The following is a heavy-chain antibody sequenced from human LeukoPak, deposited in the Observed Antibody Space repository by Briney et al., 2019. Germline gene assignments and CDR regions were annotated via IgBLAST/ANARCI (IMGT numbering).Heavy chain of an antibody. CDR1: GGSISSHY. J-gene: IGHJ4*02. CDR3: AREGPRDYYDSSGYRSYYFDY. D-gene: IGHD3-22*01. CDR2: IYYSGST. Sequence: PSETLSLTCTVSGGSISSHYWSWIRQPPGKGLEWIGYIYYSGSTNYNPSLKSRVTISVDTPKNQFSLKLSSVTAADTAVYYCAREGPRDYYDSSGYRSYYFDYWGQGTLVTVSS. V-gene: IGHV4-59*11.